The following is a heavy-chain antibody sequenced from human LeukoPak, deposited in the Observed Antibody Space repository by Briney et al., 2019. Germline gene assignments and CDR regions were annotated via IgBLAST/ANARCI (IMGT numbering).Heavy chain of an antibody. J-gene: IGHJ4*02. CDR3: ARDTYETSGYYYGPFDY. CDR2: INTDGSST. D-gene: IGHD3-22*01. CDR1: GFTFSSYW. Sequence: GGSLRLSCAASGFTFSSYWMRWVRQAPGKGLMWVSHINTDGSSTSYADSVKGRFTISRDNAKNTLNLQMNSLRAEDTAVYHCARDTYETSGYYYGPFDYWGQGTLVTVSS. V-gene: IGHV3-74*01.